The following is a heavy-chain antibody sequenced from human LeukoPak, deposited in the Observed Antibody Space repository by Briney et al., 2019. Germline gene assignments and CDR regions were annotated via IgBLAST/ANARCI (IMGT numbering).Heavy chain of an antibody. CDR2: IYYSGST. V-gene: IGHV4-39*01. CDR1: GGSISSSSYY. D-gene: IGHD6-6*01. CDR3: ADLESSSTAFDI. J-gene: IGHJ3*02. Sequence: PSATLSLTCTVSGGSISSSSYYWGWIRQPPGKGLEWIGSIYYSGSTYYNPSLKSRVTISVDTSKNQFSLKLSSVTAADTAVYYCADLESSSTAFDIWGQGTMVTVSS.